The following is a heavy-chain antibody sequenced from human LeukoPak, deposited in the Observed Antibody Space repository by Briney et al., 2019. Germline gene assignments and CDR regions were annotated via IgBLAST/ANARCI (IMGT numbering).Heavy chain of an antibody. CDR1: GGTFSSYA. J-gene: IGHJ3*02. V-gene: IGHV1-69*05. D-gene: IGHD2-21*02. CDR2: IIPIFGTA. Sequence: ASVKVSCKASGGTFSSYAISWVRQAPGQGLEWMGGIIPIFGTANYAQKFQGRVTMTRDTSTSTVYMELSSLRSEDTAVYYCASALAYCGGDCYSVFAAFDIRGQGTMVTVSS. CDR3: ASALAYCGGDCYSVFAAFDI.